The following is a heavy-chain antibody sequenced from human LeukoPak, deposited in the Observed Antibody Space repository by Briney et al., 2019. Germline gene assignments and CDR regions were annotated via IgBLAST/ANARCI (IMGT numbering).Heavy chain of an antibody. Sequence: SETLSLTCAVSGGSISSSNWWTWVRQPPGRGLEWVGEMSQSGITNYSPSLKSRVTISIDKSKNQFSLSLSPVTAADTAVYYCATRIPAPLWGQGTLVTVSS. CDR3: ATRIPAPL. J-gene: IGHJ4*02. CDR2: MSQSGIT. V-gene: IGHV4-4*02. CDR1: GGSISSSNW. D-gene: IGHD2-2*01.